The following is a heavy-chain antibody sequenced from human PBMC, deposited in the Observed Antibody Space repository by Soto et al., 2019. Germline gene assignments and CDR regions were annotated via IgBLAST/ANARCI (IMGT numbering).Heavy chain of an antibody. V-gene: IGHV3-66*01. D-gene: IGHD3-3*01. CDR2: IYSGGST. J-gene: IGHJ5*02. CDR1: GFTVSSNY. CDR3: ARSMASITIFGVVTPYNWFDP. Sequence: GGSLRLSCAASGFTVSSNYMSWVRQAPGKGLEWVSVIYSGGSTYYADSVKGRFTISRDNSKNTLYLQMNSLRAEDTAVYYCARSMASITIFGVVTPYNWFDPWGQGTLVTVSS.